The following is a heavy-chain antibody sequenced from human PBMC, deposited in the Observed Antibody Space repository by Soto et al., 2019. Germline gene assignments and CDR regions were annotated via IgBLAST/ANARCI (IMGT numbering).Heavy chain of an antibody. V-gene: IGHV3-23*05. D-gene: IGHD5-18*01. CDR2: IDNSGGIT. CDR3: AKGGYNYGFLFDC. CDR1: GFTFSTYA. Sequence: GGSLRLSCAASGFTFSTYAMSWVRQAPGKGLEWVSTIDNSGGITYYADSVKGRFTISRDNSKNTLYLQMNSLRAEDTAVYYCAKGGYNYGFLFDCWGQGTLVTVPQ. J-gene: IGHJ4*02.